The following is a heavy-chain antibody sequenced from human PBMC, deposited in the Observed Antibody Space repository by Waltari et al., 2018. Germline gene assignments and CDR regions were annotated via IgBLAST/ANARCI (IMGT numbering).Heavy chain of an antibody. CDR1: GGTFSSYA. CDR2: IIPIFGTA. Sequence: QVQLVQSGAEVKKPGSSVKVSCKASGGTFSSYAISWVRQAPGQGLEWMGGIIPIFGTANYAQKFQGRVTITADESTSTAYMELSSLRSEDTAVYYCARDRGSSVISAYWYFDLWGRGTLVTVSS. V-gene: IGHV1-69*13. CDR3: ARDRGSSVISAYWYFDL. J-gene: IGHJ2*01. D-gene: IGHD6-13*01.